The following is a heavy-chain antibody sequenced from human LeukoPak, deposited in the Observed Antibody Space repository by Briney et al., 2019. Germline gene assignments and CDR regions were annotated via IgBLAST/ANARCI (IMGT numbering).Heavy chain of an antibody. D-gene: IGHD1-1*01. Sequence: GGSLKLSCASSGFTFNNYNMNWVRPAPGRALEWVSSITSSGTYIFYADSVKGRFTISRDNSKNTLYLQMNSLRAEDTALYYCAKGLERESRLDSWGQGTLVTVSS. V-gene: IGHV3-21*04. CDR1: GFTFNNYN. CDR2: ITSSGTYI. CDR3: AKGLERESRLDS. J-gene: IGHJ4*02.